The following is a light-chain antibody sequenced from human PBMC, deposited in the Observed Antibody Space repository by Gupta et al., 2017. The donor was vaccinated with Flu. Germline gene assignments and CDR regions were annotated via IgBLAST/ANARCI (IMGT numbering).Light chain of an antibody. V-gene: IGLV3-10*01. Sequence: SYELTQPPSVSVSPGQTARITCSGDALAKKYVYWYHQKAGQAPVLVIFEEKKRPSGIPESFSGSKSGTEATLTTSGAQVEDEADYYCYSTESSGGHGVFGGGTKLTVL. CDR3: YSTESSGGHGV. J-gene: IGLJ3*02. CDR1: ALAKKY. CDR2: EEK.